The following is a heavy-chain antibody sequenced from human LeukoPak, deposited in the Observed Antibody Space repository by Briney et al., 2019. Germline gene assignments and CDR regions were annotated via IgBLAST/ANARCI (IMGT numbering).Heavy chain of an antibody. J-gene: IGHJ4*02. CDR2: ISGYNGNT. CDR1: GYTFSNYA. CDR3: VRALDSSSWWDY. V-gene: IGHV1-18*01. Sequence: ASVKVSCKASGYTFSNYAISWVRQAPGQGLEWMGWISGYNGNTNYAQKLQGRVTMTTDTSTSTAYMELRSLRSDDTAVYYCVRALDSSSWWDYWGQGTLVTVSS. D-gene: IGHD6-13*01.